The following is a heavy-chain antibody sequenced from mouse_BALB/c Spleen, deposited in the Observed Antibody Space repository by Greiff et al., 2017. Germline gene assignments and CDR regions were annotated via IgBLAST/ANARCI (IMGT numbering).Heavy chain of an antibody. J-gene: IGHJ2*01. D-gene: IGHD4-1*01. CDR1: GFNFKNTW. V-gene: IGHV1-7*01. CDR3: TKLPNWGVDY. Sequence: QVQLQQSGAELAKPGASVKMSCTASGFNFKNTWMHWVKQRPEQGLEWIGYINPTTGYTKYNQKFKDKATLTADKSSSTAYMQLSSLTSEDSAVYYCTKLPNWGVDYWGQGTTLTVSS. CDR2: INPTTGYT.